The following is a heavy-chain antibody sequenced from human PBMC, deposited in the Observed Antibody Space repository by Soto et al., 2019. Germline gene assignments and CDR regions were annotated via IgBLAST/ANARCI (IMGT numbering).Heavy chain of an antibody. CDR3: ARRHGNYYYYMDV. CDR2: IYYSGST. V-gene: IGHV4-61*05. CDR1: GGSISSSSYY. J-gene: IGHJ6*03. Sequence: SETLSLTCTVSGGSISSSSYYCGWIRQPPGKGLEWIGYIYYSGSTNYNPSLKSRVTLSVDTSKNQFSLKLSSVTAADTAVYYCARRHGNYYYYMDVWGKGTTVTVSS.